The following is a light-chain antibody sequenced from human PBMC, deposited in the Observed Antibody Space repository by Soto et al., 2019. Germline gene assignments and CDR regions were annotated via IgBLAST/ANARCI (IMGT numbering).Light chain of an antibody. V-gene: IGKV1-5*03. Sequence: DLQMTQSPSTLSASVGDRVTITCRASQSISSWLAWYQQKPGKAPKLLIYKASSLDSGVPSRFSGSGLGTEFTLTIISLQHDDFATYDCQQYNCYSVTFGKRTTVQIK. J-gene: IGKJ1*01. CDR1: QSISSW. CDR3: QQYNCYSVT. CDR2: KAS.